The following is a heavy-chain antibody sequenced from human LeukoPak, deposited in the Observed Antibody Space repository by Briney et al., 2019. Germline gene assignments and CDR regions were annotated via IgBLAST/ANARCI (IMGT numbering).Heavy chain of an antibody. CDR2: INPSGGST. CDR3: ARHPSNYFDSSGYFGCFDP. J-gene: IGHJ5*02. V-gene: IGHV1-46*01. D-gene: IGHD3-22*01. Sequence: VVSVKISCKASGYTFTNYYMHWVRQAPGQGLKWMGIINPSGGSTSYAQKFQGRVSMTRDTSTSTFYMELSSLRSEDTAVYYCARHPSNYFDSSGYFGCFDPWGQGTLVTVSS. CDR1: GYTFTNYY.